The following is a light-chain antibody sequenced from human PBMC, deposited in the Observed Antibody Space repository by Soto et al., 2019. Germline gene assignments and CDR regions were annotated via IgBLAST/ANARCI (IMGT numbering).Light chain of an antibody. CDR3: QQRSDWPST. Sequence: EIVLTQSPATLSLSPGERATLSCRASQSVSSYLAWYQQKPGQAPRLLIYAASNRATGIPARFSGSGSGTDFSRPISSLEPEDFAVYYCQQRSDWPSTFGGGTKVQIK. V-gene: IGKV3-11*01. J-gene: IGKJ4*01. CDR2: AAS. CDR1: QSVSSY.